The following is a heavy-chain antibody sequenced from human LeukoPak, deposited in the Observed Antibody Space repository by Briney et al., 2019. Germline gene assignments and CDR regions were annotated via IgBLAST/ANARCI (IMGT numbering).Heavy chain of an antibody. D-gene: IGHD3-9*01. CDR1: GDSISTSKSY. Sequence: SETLSLTCTVSGDSISTSKSYWGWIRQPPLKGLEWIGSIYYTGNTYYNPSLKSRVTISVDTSKNQFSLRLSSVTAADTAVYFCAKGLRYLSFNDAFDIWGQGTMVTVSS. CDR3: AKGLRYLSFNDAFDI. J-gene: IGHJ3*02. CDR2: IYYTGNT. V-gene: IGHV4-39*01.